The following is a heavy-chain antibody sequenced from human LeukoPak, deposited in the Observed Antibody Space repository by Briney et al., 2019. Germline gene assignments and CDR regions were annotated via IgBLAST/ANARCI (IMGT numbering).Heavy chain of an antibody. J-gene: IGHJ4*02. Sequence: PGGSLRLSCAASGFTLSTYDMHWVRRAPGKGLEWVSLSGIVGDTDYSDSVKGRFTISRDNAKDSLFLQMSSLRVGDTAFYYCARDSRGTFDLWGQGTLVTVSS. CDR3: ARDSRGTFDL. CDR2: SGIVGDT. CDR1: GFTLSTYD. V-gene: IGHV3-13*01.